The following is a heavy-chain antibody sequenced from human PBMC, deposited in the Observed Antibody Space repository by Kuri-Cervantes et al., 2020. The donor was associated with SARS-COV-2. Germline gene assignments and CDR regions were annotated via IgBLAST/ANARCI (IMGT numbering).Heavy chain of an antibody. CDR1: GYTFTGYY. J-gene: IGHJ3*02. Sequence: ASVKVSCKASGYTFTGYYMHWVRQAPGQGLEWMERINPNSGGTNYAQKFQGRVTMTRDTSISTAYMELSRLRSDDTAVYYCARDPGGLDAFDIWGQGTMVTVSS. V-gene: IGHV1-2*06. CDR3: ARDPGGLDAFDI. D-gene: IGHD4-23*01. CDR2: INPNSGGT.